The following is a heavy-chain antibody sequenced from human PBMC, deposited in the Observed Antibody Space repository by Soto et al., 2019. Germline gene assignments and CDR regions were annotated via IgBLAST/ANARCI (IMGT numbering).Heavy chain of an antibody. CDR3: VGGQYYFDY. D-gene: IGHD3-10*01. J-gene: IGHJ4*02. Sequence: QVQLVESGGGVVQPGRSLRLSCAASGFPFTTYGMHWVREGPGKGLEWVAVISYDGSNKYYADSVKGRFTISRDNFKKMLYLQMNSLRPEDTALYYCVGGQYYFDYRGQGTLVTVSS. V-gene: IGHV3-30*03. CDR1: GFPFTTYG. CDR2: ISYDGSNK.